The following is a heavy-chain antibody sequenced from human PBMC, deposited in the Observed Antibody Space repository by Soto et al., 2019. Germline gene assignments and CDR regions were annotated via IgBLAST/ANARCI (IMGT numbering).Heavy chain of an antibody. D-gene: IGHD6-6*01. J-gene: IGHJ3*02. CDR3: AKDLNVRLHSSSSVSAFDI. Sequence: GGSLRLSCAASGFTFDDYAMHWVRQAPGKGLEWVSGISWNSGSIGYADSVKGRFTISRDNTKNSLYLQMNSLRAEDTALYYCAKDLNVRLHSSSSVSAFDIWGQGTMVTVSS. V-gene: IGHV3-9*01. CDR1: GFTFDDYA. CDR2: ISWNSGSI.